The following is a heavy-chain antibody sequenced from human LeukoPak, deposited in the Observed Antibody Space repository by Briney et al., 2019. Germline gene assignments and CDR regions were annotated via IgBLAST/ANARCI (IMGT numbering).Heavy chain of an antibody. Sequence: SQTLSLTCAISGDSVSTTTSIWNWIRQSPSRGLEWLGRTYYRSKWNYDYADSVKSRITISPDTSENQCSLQLQFVTPEDSAVYYCARRRHANNGVDVWGQGTTVTVSS. CDR3: ARRRHANNGVDV. CDR2: TYYRSKWNY. CDR1: GDSVSTTTSI. J-gene: IGHJ6*02. V-gene: IGHV6-1*01.